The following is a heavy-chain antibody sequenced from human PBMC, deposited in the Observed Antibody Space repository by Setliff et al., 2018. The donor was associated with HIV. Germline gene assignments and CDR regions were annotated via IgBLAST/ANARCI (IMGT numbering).Heavy chain of an antibody. CDR2: INHSGRT. J-gene: IGHJ2*01. D-gene: IGHD6-19*01. CDR3: ARTRTIAVAGPPPEWYFDL. Sequence: SETLSLTCAVYGGSFSGYYWSWIRQAPGKGLEWIGEINHSGRTKYNPSLKSRVTLSVDTSKNQFSLKLTSVTAADTAFYYCARTRTIAVAGPPPEWYFDLWGRGTLVTVSS. CDR1: GGSFSGYY. V-gene: IGHV4-34*01.